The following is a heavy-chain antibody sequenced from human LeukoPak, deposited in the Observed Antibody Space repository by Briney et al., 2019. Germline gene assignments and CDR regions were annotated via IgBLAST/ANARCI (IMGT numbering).Heavy chain of an antibody. J-gene: IGHJ4*02. Sequence: GRSLRLSCAASGFTFSSYGMHWVRQAPGKGLEWVAVISYDGSNKYYADSVKGRFTISRDNSKNTLYLQMNSLRAEDTAVYYCAKEDSGYDYCYLDYWGQGTLVTVSS. CDR2: ISYDGSNK. D-gene: IGHD5-12*01. CDR1: GFTFSSYG. V-gene: IGHV3-30*18. CDR3: AKEDSGYDYCYLDY.